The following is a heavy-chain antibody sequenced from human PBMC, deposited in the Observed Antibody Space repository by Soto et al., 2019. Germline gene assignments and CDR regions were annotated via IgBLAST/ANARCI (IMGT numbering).Heavy chain of an antibody. V-gene: IGHV3-21*01. CDR3: ASWPDAFVI. J-gene: IGHJ3*02. CDR2: ISSRSSYI. Sequence: EVQLVESGGGLVKPGGSLRLSCAASGFTFSSYSMNWVRQAPGKGLEWVSSISSRSSYIYYADSVKGRFTISRDNAKNSLYLQMNSLRAEDTAVYYCASWPDAFVIWGQGTMVTVSS. CDR1: GFTFSSYS.